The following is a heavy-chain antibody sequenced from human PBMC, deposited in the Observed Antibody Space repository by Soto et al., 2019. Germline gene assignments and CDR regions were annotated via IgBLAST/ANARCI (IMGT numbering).Heavy chain of an antibody. V-gene: IGHV1-8*01. D-gene: IGHD6-13*01. CDR3: ARERSAAGTGWFDH. Sequence: QVQLVQSGAEGKKPGASVKVSCKASGYTFTSYDINWVRQATGQGLEWMGWMNANSGNTGYAQKFQSRVTTTRNTYISTAYMELSSLRSEDTAVYYCARERSAAGTGWFDHWGQGTLVTVSS. CDR2: MNANSGNT. J-gene: IGHJ5*02. CDR1: GYTFTSYD.